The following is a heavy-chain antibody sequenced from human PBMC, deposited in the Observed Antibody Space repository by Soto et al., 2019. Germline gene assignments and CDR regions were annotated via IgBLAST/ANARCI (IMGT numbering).Heavy chain of an antibody. V-gene: IGHV3-48*03. D-gene: IGHD6-6*01. Sequence: GGSLRLSCAASGFTFSSYEMNWVRQAQGKGLEWVSYISSSGSTIYYADSVKGRFTITRDNAKNSLYLQMNSLRAEDTAVYYCARVWGSSSPDAFDIWGQGTMVTVSS. J-gene: IGHJ3*02. CDR3: ARVWGSSSPDAFDI. CDR1: GFTFSSYE. CDR2: ISSSGSTI.